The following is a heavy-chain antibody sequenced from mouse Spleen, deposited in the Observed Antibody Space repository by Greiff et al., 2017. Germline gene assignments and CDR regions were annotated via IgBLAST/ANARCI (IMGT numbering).Heavy chain of an antibody. CDR3: ARLITTVVEKIAY. J-gene: IGHJ3*01. Sequence: QVQLQQSGAELAKPGASVKLSCKASGYTFTSYWMHWVKQRPGQGLEWIGYINPSSGYTKYNQKFKDKATLTADKSSSTAYMQLSSLTYEDSAVYYCARLITTVVEKIAYWGQGTLVTVSA. V-gene: IGHV1-7*01. CDR2: INPSSGYT. D-gene: IGHD1-1*01. CDR1: GYTFTSYW.